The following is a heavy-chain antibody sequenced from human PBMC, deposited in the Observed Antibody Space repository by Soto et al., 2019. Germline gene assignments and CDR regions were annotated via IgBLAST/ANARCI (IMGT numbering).Heavy chain of an antibody. CDR1: GYTLTELS. V-gene: IGHV1-24*01. J-gene: IGHJ3*02. CDR3: ATDPRIVGTRSAFDM. CDR2: FDPEDGET. D-gene: IGHD1-26*01. Sequence: EASVKVSCKVSGYTLTELSMHWVRQAPGKGLEWMGGFDPEDGETIYAQKFKGRVNMTEDTSTDTAYMELRSLRSEDTAVYYCATDPRIVGTRSAFDMWGQGTMVTVSS.